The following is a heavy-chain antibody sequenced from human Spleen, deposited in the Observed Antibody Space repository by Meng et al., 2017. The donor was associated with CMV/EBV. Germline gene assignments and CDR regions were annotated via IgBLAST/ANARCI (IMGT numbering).Heavy chain of an antibody. V-gene: IGHV3-21*04. D-gene: IGHD2-2*01. CDR2: ISATSSNT. CDR3: ARDDRNATHFFDF. Sequence: GGSLRLSCVGSGFAFSLYNMNWVRQTPGKGLDWVSHISATSSNTQDDGSVKGRFFISRDNAKNTLYLQMTDVRPEDAGIYYCARDDRNATHFFDFWGLGTRVTVSS. CDR1: GFAFSLYN. J-gene: IGHJ4*02.